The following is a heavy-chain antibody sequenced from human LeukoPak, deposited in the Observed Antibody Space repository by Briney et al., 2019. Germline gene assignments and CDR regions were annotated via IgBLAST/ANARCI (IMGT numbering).Heavy chain of an antibody. Sequence: PSETLSLTCAVYGGSFSGYYWSWIRQPPGKGLEWIGEINHSGSTNYNPSLKSRVTISVDTSKNQFSLKLSSVTAADTAVYYCARDAEDPAYFDYWGQGTLVTVSS. CDR3: ARDAEDPAYFDY. V-gene: IGHV4-34*01. J-gene: IGHJ4*02. CDR2: INHSGST. CDR1: GGSFSGYY.